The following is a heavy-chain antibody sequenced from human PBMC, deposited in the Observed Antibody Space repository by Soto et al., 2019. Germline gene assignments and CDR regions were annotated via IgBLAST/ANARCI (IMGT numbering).Heavy chain of an antibody. Sequence: EVQLVESGGGLVQPGGSLRLSCAASGFTFSSYWMSWVRQAPGKGLEWVANIKQDGSEKYYVYSVKGRFTISRDNAKNSLYLQMNSLRAEDTAVYYCARGRGCSTGCHNFDYWSQGTLVTVSS. CDR3: ARGRGCSTGCHNFDY. V-gene: IGHV3-7*01. J-gene: IGHJ4*02. CDR2: IKQDGSEK. CDR1: GFTFSSYW. D-gene: IGHD2-2*01.